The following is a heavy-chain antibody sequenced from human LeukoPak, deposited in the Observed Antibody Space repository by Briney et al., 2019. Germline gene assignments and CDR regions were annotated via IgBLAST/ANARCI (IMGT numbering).Heavy chain of an antibody. CDR2: IYYSGTT. CDR3: ARLGRDGYKYFDY. Sequence: SETLSLTCTVSGGSIGTYSWNWIRQPPGKGLEWIGYIYYSGTTNYNPSLKSRVTISVDTSKNQFSLKLSSVTAADTAVYYCARLGRDGYKYFDYWGQGTLVTVSS. D-gene: IGHD5-12*01. J-gene: IGHJ4*02. CDR1: GGSIGTYS. V-gene: IGHV4-59*08.